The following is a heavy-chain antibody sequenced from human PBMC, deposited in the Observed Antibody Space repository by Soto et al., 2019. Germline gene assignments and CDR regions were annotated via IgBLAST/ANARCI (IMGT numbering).Heavy chain of an antibody. CDR1: GGTFSSYA. V-gene: IGHV1-69*06. D-gene: IGHD5-12*01. J-gene: IGHJ6*02. CDR3: AREWLRQFEHYYYYGMDV. CDR2: IILIFGTA. Sequence: QVQLVQSGAEVKKPGSSVKVSCKASGGTFSSYAISWVRQAPGQGLEWMGGIILIFGTANYAQKFQGRVTITADKSTSTAYMELSSLRSEDTAVYYCAREWLRQFEHYYYYGMDVWGQGTTVTVSS.